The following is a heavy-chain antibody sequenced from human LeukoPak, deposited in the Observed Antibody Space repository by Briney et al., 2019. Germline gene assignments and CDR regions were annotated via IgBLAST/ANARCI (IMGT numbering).Heavy chain of an antibody. CDR1: GFTFSSYA. J-gene: IGHJ4*02. D-gene: IGHD6-13*01. V-gene: IGHV3-64*01. CDR3: ARDSSSWYADRIDY. Sequence: GGSLGLSCAASGFTFSSYAMHWVRQAPGKGLEYVSAISSNGGSTYYANSVKGRFTISRDNSKNTLYLQMGSLRAEDMAVYYCARDSSSWYADRIDYWGQGTLVTVSS. CDR2: ISSNGGST.